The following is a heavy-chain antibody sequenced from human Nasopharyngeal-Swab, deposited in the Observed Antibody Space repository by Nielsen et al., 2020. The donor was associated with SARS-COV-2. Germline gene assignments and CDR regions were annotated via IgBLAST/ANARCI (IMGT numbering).Heavy chain of an antibody. J-gene: IGHJ6*02. V-gene: IGHV3-21*01. CDR1: GFIFASYN. D-gene: IGHD3-22*01. CDR3: ARSKISPSSYYDSSGYYGSYGMDV. CDR2: TSFSSSYI. Sequence: GRSLRLSCAASGFIFASYNMNWVRQAPAKGLEWVSSTSFSSSYIYYADSVKGRLTLSRDNAKKSLYLQMNSLRAEDSAVYYCARSKISPSSYYDSSGYYGSYGMDVWGQGTTVTVSS.